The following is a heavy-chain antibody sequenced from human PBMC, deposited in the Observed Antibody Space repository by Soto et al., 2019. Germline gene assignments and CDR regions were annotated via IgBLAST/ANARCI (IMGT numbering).Heavy chain of an antibody. CDR1: GGTLSDYG. V-gene: IGHV1-69*06. Sequence: QVQLEQSGAEVKKPGSSVKVSCKASGGTLSDYGVAWLRQAPGQGLEWMGGTLPVFNAPKYVPRFQGRVTIAADKSTEIAYMEVRGLTSEDTALYYCARGVFGSGNYYAGPSAFDIWGQGTMVIVSS. D-gene: IGHD3-10*01. CDR2: TLPVFNAP. J-gene: IGHJ3*02. CDR3: ARGVFGSGNYYAGPSAFDI.